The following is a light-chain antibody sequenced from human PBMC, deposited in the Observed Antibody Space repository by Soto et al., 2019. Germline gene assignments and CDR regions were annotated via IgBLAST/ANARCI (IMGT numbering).Light chain of an antibody. V-gene: IGKV3-20*01. CDR3: QHYGSSPET. CDR1: QSVSSYY. Sequence: EIVLTQSPGTLSLSPGERATFSCRASQSVSSYYLAWYQQKPGQAPRLLIYAASSRATGIPDRFSGSGSGTDFTLTISRLEPEDFAVYYCQHYGSSPETFGQGTKVDIK. J-gene: IGKJ1*01. CDR2: AAS.